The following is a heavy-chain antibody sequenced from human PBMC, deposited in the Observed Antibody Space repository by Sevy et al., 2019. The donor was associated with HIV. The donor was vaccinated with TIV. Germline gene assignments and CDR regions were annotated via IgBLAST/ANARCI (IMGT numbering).Heavy chain of an antibody. CDR2: IWFDGSNT. V-gene: IGHV3-33*01. CDR1: GFTFSTYG. J-gene: IGHJ4*02. Sequence: GGSLRLSCAASGFTFSTYGMHWVRQAPGKGLEWVALIWFDGSNTYYADSVKGRFTISRDIAKNTLHLKMNSLRAEDTAVYYCARDLEFYDYGDYWPAFMLDYWGQGTLVTVSS. CDR3: ARDLEFYDYGDYWPAFMLDY. D-gene: IGHD4-17*01.